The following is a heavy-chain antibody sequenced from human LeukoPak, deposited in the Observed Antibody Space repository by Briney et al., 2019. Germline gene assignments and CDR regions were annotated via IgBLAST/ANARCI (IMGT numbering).Heavy chain of an antibody. CDR3: ARDLGVADTAMAPGY. CDR2: INPSGGST. D-gene: IGHD5-18*01. CDR1: GYTFTSYY. J-gene: IGHJ4*02. Sequence: RRASVKVSCKASGYTFTSYYMHWVRQAPGQGLEWMGIINPSGGSTSYAQKFQGRVTMTRDTSTSTVYMELSSLRSEDTAVYYCARDLGVADTAMAPGYWGQGTLVTVSS. V-gene: IGHV1-46*01.